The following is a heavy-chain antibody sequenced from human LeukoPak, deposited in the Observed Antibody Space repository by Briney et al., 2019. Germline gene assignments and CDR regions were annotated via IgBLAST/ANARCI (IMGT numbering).Heavy chain of an antibody. V-gene: IGHV3-33*08. Sequence: GGSLRLSCAASGFTFSNAQMNWVRQAPGKGLEWVTVIWYDGSNKYYADSVKGRFTISRDNSKNTLYLQMNSLRAEDTAVYYCARGGVYGSGSYFDYWGQGTLLTVSS. D-gene: IGHD3-10*01. J-gene: IGHJ4*02. CDR2: IWYDGSNK. CDR3: ARGGVYGSGSYFDY. CDR1: GFTFSNAQ.